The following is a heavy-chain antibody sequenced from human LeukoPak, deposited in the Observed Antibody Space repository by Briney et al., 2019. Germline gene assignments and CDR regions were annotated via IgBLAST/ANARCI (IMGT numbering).Heavy chain of an antibody. J-gene: IGHJ4*02. CDR3: ARTGYSSSWLRS. D-gene: IGHD6-13*01. V-gene: IGHV4-34*01. CDR1: GGSISSYY. Sequence: KPSETLSLTCTVSGGSISSYYWSWIRQPPGKGLEWIGGINHSGSTNYNPSLKSRVTISVDTSKNQFSLKLSSVTAADTAVYYCARTGYSSSWLRSWGQGTLVTVSS. CDR2: INHSGST.